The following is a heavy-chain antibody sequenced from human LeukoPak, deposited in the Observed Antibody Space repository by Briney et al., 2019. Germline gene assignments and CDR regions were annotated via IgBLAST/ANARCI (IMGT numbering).Heavy chain of an antibody. CDR1: GGSISSETYY. D-gene: IGHD6-13*01. Sequence: SETLSLTCTVSGGSISSETYYWGWIRQPPGKGLEWIGSIYYSGSTYYNPSLKSRVTITVDTSKNQFSLKLSSVTAADTAVYYCARYSSSWYFDYWGQGTLVTVSS. CDR2: IYYSGST. J-gene: IGHJ4*02. CDR3: ARYSSSWYFDY. V-gene: IGHV4-39*07.